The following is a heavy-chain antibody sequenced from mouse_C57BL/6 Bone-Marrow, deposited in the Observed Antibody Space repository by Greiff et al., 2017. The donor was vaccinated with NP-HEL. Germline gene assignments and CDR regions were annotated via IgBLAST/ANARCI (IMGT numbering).Heavy chain of an antibody. CDR3: ARHGLLY. V-gene: IGHV5-12*01. D-gene: IGHD6-1*01. J-gene: IGHJ3*01. CDR1: GFTFSDYY. Sequence: EVKLVESGGGLVQPGGSLKLSCAASGFTFSDYYMYWVRQTPEKRLEWVAYISNGGGSTYYPDTVKGRFTISIDNAKNTLYLQMSRRRSEDTAMYYCARHGLLYWGQGTLVTVSA. CDR2: ISNGGGST.